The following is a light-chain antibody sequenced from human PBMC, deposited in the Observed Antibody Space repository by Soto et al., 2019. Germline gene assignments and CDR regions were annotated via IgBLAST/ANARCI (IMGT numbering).Light chain of an antibody. CDR3: SSYTSSSPLGV. V-gene: IGLV2-14*03. Sequence: QSVLTQPASVSGSPGQSITISCTGTSSDVGGYDYVSWYQQHPGKAPKRIIFDVSDRPFGVSDRFSGSKSGNTASLAISGLQAEDEADYYCSSYTSSSPLGVFGTGTKLTVL. CDR1: SSDVGGYDY. J-gene: IGLJ1*01. CDR2: DVS.